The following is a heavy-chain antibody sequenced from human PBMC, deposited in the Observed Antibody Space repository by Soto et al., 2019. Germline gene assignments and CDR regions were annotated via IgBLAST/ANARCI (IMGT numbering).Heavy chain of an antibody. D-gene: IGHD5-18*01. CDR1: GFSFSSYS. CDR2: MSATGGST. J-gene: IGHJ3*01. CDR3: AKSWGDTWQESAFHV. Sequence: EVQLLESGGNLIQPGGSLRLSCAASGFSFSSYSMSWVHQAPGKGLEWVSGMSATGGSTYYADSVKGRFIISRDNSRKTLYLQMNSLRADDTAVYYCAKSWGDTWQESAFHVWGLGTMVTVSA. V-gene: IGHV3-23*01.